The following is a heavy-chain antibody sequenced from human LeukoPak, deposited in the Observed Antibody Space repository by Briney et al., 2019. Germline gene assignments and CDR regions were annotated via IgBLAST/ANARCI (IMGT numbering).Heavy chain of an antibody. CDR2: ISSSGSTI. J-gene: IGHJ4*02. D-gene: IGHD3-16*01. V-gene: IGHV3-48*03. CDR1: GFTFSSYE. Sequence: GGSLRLSCAASGFTFSSYEMNWVRQAPGKGLEWVSYISSSGSTIYYADSVKGRFTISRDNAKNSLYLQMNSLRAEDTAVYYCAGGGSVAFFDYWGQGTLVTVSS. CDR3: AGGGSVAFFDY.